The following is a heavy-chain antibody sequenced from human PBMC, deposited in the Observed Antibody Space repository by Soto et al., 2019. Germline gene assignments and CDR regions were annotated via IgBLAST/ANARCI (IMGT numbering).Heavy chain of an antibody. CDR2: IYYSGST. J-gene: IGHJ5*02. CDR1: GGSISSSSYY. D-gene: IGHD6-6*01. V-gene: IGHV4-39*01. CDR3: ARHRARTWFDP. Sequence: QLQLQESGPGLVKPSETLSLTCIVSGGSISSSSYYWGWIRQPPGKGLEWIGSIYYSGSTSYNPSLKSRGTTSVVTSTNQFSPQQSSVTAADTAVVYCARHRARTWFDPWGQGTLVTVSS.